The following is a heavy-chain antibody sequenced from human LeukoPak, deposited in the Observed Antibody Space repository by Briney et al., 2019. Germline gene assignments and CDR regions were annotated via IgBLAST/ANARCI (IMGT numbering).Heavy chain of an antibody. CDR3: AKGLYYGDPTWFDP. CDR1: GFTFSSYG. V-gene: IGHV3-23*01. D-gene: IGHD4-17*01. CDR2: ISGSGGST. J-gene: IGHJ5*02. Sequence: GGSLRLSCAASGFTFSSYGMSWVRQAPGKGLEWVSAISGSGGSTYYADSVKGRSTISRDNSKNTLYLQMNSLRAEDTAVYYCAKGLYYGDPTWFDPWGQGTLVTVSS.